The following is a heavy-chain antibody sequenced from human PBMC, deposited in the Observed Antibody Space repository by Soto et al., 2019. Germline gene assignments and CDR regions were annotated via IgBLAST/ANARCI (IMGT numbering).Heavy chain of an antibody. V-gene: IGHV4-31*03. D-gene: IGHD5-18*01. CDR3: ASGGYSYGYYYYGMDV. J-gene: IGHJ6*02. CDR2: IYYSGST. CDR1: GGSISSGGYY. Sequence: SETLSLTCTVSGGSISSGGYYWSWIRQHPGKGLEWIGYIYYSGSTYYNPSLKSRVTISVDTSKNQFSLKLSSVTAADTAVYYCASGGYSYGYYYYGMDVWGQGTTVTVSS.